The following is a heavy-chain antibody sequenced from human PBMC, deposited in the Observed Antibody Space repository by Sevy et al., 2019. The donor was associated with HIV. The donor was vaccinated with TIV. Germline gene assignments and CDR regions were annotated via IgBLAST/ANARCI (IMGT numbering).Heavy chain of an antibody. Sequence: ASVKVSCKASGYTFTSQYMHWVRQAPGQGLEWMGIINPSGGSTSYAQKFQGRVTMTRDTSTSTVYMELNSLRSEDTAVYYCARDSDNYDILTGYYPFDYWGQGTLVTVSS. CDR1: GYTFTSQY. CDR2: INPSGGST. CDR3: ARDSDNYDILTGYYPFDY. D-gene: IGHD3-9*01. V-gene: IGHV1-46*01. J-gene: IGHJ4*02.